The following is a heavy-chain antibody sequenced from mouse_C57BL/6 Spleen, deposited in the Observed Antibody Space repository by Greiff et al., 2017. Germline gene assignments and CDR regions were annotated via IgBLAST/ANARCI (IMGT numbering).Heavy chain of an antibody. Sequence: VQLQQPGAELVKPGASVKLSCKASGYTFTSYWMQWVKQRPGQGLEWLGEIDPSDSSPNYNQKFKGKATLTVDTSSSTAYMQLSSLTSEDSAVYYCARGTGTTWFAYWGQGTLVTVSA. CDR2: IDPSDSSP. D-gene: IGHD4-1*01. CDR1: GYTFTSYW. CDR3: ARGTGTTWFAY. V-gene: IGHV1-50*01. J-gene: IGHJ3*01.